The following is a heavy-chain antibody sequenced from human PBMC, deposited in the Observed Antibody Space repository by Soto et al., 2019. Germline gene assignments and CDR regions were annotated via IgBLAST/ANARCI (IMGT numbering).Heavy chain of an antibody. CDR2: IYSRDSDT. CDR3: ARATYNHNDGDFDF. J-gene: IGHJ4*02. Sequence: PGESLKISCQGSGYRFTNFWIGWVRQRPGKGLEWMGIIYSRDSDTRYSPSFQGQVTISVDSSISTAYLQWSSLKASDTAIYYCARATYNHNDGDFDFWGQGTLVTVSS. V-gene: IGHV5-51*01. CDR1: GYRFTNFW. D-gene: IGHD1-1*01.